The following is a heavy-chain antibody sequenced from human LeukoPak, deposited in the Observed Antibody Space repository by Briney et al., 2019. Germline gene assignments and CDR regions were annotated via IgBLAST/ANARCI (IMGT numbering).Heavy chain of an antibody. J-gene: IGHJ6*03. CDR2: MNPNSGNT. CDR3: ARALSWTTESYYYMDV. CDR1: GYTFTSYD. D-gene: IGHD3/OR15-3a*01. V-gene: IGHV1-8*01. Sequence: ASVKVSCKASGYTFTSYDINWVRQATGQGLEWMGWMNPNSGNTGYAQKFQGRVTMTKNTSIITAYMDLSSLRSEDTAVYYCARALSWTTESYYYMDVWGKGTTVTVSS.